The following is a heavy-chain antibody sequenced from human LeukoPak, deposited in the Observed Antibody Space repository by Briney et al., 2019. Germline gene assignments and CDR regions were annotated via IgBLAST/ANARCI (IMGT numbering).Heavy chain of an antibody. CDR2: ISYDGSNK. CDR1: GFTFSSYG. Sequence: GGSLRLSCAASGFTFSSYGMHWVRQAPGKGLEWVAVISYDGSNKYYADSVKGRFTISRDSSKNTLYLQMNSLRAEDTAVYYCAKEEGAGDYWGQGTLVTVSS. CDR3: AKEEGAGDY. D-gene: IGHD1-26*01. V-gene: IGHV3-30*18. J-gene: IGHJ4*02.